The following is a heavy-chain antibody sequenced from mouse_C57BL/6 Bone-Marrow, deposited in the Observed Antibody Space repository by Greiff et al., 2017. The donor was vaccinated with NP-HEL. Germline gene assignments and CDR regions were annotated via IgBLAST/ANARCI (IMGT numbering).Heavy chain of an antibody. Sequence: EVQLQQSGAELVRPGASVKLSCTASGFNIKDDYMHWVKQRPEQGLEWIGWFDPENGDTEYASKFQGKATITADTSSNTAYLQLSSLTSADAAVYYCTTIRFDYWGQGTTLTVSS. V-gene: IGHV14-4*01. CDR2: FDPENGDT. J-gene: IGHJ2*01. CDR1: GFNIKDDY. CDR3: TTIRFDY.